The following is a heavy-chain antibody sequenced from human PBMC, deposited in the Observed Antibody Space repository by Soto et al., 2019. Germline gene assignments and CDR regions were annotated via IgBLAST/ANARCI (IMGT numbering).Heavy chain of an antibody. Sequence: QVQLVESGGGVVQPGRSLRLSCAASGFSFRSYAMNWVRQAPGKGLEWVAVISYDGSNKYSADSVKGRFTISRDNSKNTLYLQMSSLRVEDTAVYYCARGGWLQTRWYFDYWGQGSLVTDS. J-gene: IGHJ4*02. CDR2: ISYDGSNK. CDR3: ARGGWLQTRWYFDY. D-gene: IGHD5-12*01. V-gene: IGHV3-30*04. CDR1: GFSFRSYA.